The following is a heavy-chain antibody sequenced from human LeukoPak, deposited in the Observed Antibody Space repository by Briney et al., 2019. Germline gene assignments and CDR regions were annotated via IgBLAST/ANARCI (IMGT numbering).Heavy chain of an antibody. CDR3: AKVRGNSFDY. CDR1: GFTFSSYA. J-gene: IGHJ4*02. Sequence: GGSLRLSCAASGFTFSSYAMSWVRQAPGKGPDWVSTISGSGGGTYYADSVKGRFTISRDNSKNTLYLQMNSLRAEDSAVYYCAKVRGNSFDYWGQGTLVTVSS. V-gene: IGHV3-23*01. CDR2: ISGSGGGT. D-gene: IGHD4-23*01.